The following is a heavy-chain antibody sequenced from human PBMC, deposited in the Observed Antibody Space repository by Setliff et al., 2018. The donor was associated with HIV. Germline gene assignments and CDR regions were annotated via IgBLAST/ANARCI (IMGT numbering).Heavy chain of an antibody. D-gene: IGHD2-21*02. J-gene: IGHJ4*02. V-gene: IGHV1-69*13. Sequence: VKVSCKASGGTFSSYAISWVRQAPGQGLEWMGGIIPIFGTANYAQKFQGRVTITTDESTSTAYMELSSLRSEDTAVYYCARSYCGGDCYSHFDYWGQGTLVTVSS. CDR2: IIPIFGTA. CDR1: GGTFSSYA. CDR3: ARSYCGGDCYSHFDY.